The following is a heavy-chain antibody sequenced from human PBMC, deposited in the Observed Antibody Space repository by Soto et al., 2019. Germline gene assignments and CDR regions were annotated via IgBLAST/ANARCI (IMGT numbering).Heavy chain of an antibody. D-gene: IGHD1-26*01. CDR2: ISSSSSTI. Sequence: EVQLVESGGGLVQPGGSLRLSCAASGFTFSNSGMNWVRQAPGKGLEWVSYISSSSSTIRYADSVKGRFTISRDNAKNSLFLQMNSLRDEDTAVSYCARDRGGAGATDYWGQGTLVTVSS. V-gene: IGHV3-48*02. CDR3: ARDRGGAGATDY. J-gene: IGHJ4*02. CDR1: GFTFSNSG.